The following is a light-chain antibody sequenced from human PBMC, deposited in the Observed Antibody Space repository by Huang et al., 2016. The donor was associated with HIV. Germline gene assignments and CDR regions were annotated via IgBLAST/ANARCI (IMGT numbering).Light chain of an antibody. CDR3: QQGYRSPRT. CDR2: ATS. Sequence: DIQMTQSPSFLSASVGDRVSITCRASQTIRNYFNWYQQKPGKAPSLLIYATSSLHSGVPSRFSGSGSGTDFTLAISRLQPEDLATYYCQQGYRSPRTFGPGTKVEIK. J-gene: IGKJ1*01. CDR1: QTIRNY. V-gene: IGKV1-39*01.